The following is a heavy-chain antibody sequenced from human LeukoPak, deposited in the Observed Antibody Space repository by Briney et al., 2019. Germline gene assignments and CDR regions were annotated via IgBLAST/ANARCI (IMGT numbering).Heavy chain of an antibody. Sequence: ASVKGSCKAPGYTFISYSIHWGRQGPGQRLEWMGWIKADNGNTKYSQKFQGRVTITRDTSASTAYMELSSLRSEDTAVYYCARVGYYDSSGYFVPAYYFDYWGQGTLVTVSS. CDR3: ARVGYYDSSGYFVPAYYFDY. D-gene: IGHD3-22*01. V-gene: IGHV1-3*01. CDR2: IKADNGNT. J-gene: IGHJ4*02. CDR1: GYTFISYS.